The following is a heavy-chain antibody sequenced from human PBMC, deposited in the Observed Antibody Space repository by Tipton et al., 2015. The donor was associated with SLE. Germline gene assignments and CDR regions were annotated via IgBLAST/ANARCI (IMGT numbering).Heavy chain of an antibody. J-gene: IGHJ3*02. V-gene: IGHV4-39*07. Sequence: TLSLTCTVSGGSISSSAYYWDWLRQPPGKGLEWIGTIYYSGSTYYNPSLKSRVTISVDTSKNQFSLKLSSVTAADTAVFYCARHSTREFSDAFDIWGQGTMVTVSS. CDR2: IYYSGST. CDR1: GGSISSSAYY. CDR3: ARHSTREFSDAFDI. D-gene: IGHD3-10*01.